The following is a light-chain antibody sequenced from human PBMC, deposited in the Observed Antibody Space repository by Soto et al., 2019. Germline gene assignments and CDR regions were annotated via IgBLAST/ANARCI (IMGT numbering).Light chain of an antibody. V-gene: IGKV1-9*01. CDR2: AAS. CDR1: QGITNY. J-gene: IGKJ5*01. CDR3: QQLNSYTIT. Sequence: IQLTQSPSSLSASVGDRVTITCRASQGITNYLAWYQQRRGKAPKIXIYAASTLQSGVPSRFSGSGSATDCTLTISSLQPEDFETYYCQQLNSYTITFGQGTRLEIK.